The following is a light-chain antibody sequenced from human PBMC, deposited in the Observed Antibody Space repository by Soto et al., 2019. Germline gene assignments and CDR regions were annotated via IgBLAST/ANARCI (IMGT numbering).Light chain of an antibody. J-gene: IGKJ1*01. CDR1: QSISSW. CDR3: QQYNSYST. CDR2: DAS. V-gene: IGKV1-5*01. Sequence: DIQMTQSPSTLSASVGDRVTITRQASQSISSWLAWYQQKPGKAPKLLIYDASSLESGVPSRFSGSGSGTEFTLTISSLQPDDFATYYCQQYNSYSTFGQGTKVDIK.